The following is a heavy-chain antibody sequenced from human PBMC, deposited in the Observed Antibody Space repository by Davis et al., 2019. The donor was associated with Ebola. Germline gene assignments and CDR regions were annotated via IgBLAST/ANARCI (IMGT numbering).Heavy chain of an antibody. Sequence: KVSCKGSGYSFTSYWIGWVRQMPGTGLEGMGIIYPGDSYTNYSPSFQGHVTISADKSISTAYLQWSSLKASDTAMYYCARGSVYSGYDLDYWGQGTLVTVSS. CDR3: ARGSVYSGYDLDY. V-gene: IGHV5-51*01. J-gene: IGHJ4*02. CDR1: GYSFTSYW. D-gene: IGHD5-12*01. CDR2: IYPGDSYT.